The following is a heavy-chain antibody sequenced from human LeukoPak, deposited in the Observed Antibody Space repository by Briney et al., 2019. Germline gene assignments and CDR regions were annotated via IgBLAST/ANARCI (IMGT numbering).Heavy chain of an antibody. J-gene: IGHJ4*02. CDR2: INHIGST. Sequence: PSETLSLTCAVYGGSFSGYYWGWIRQPPGKGLELIGEINHIGSTNNNPSLKSRVTISVDTSKNQFSLKLSSVTAADTAVYDCARGPYITMVRGVSRYPYYFDYWGQGTLVTVSS. V-gene: IGHV4-34*01. CDR1: GGSFSGYY. D-gene: IGHD3-10*01. CDR3: ARGPYITMVRGVSRYPYYFDY.